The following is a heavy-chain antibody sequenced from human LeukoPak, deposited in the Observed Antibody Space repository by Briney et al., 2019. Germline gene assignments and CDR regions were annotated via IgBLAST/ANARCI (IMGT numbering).Heavy chain of an antibody. D-gene: IGHD2-2*01. CDR1: GFTFRNYG. CDR3: ARDRYCSSTSCLNWFDP. CDR2: VLYDGSNK. V-gene: IGHV3-30*03. Sequence: GGSLRLSCQASGFTFRNYGMHWVRQAPGKGLEWVAVVLYDGSNKYYADSVKGRFTISRDNSKNTLYLQMNSLRAEDTAVYYCARDRYCSSTSCLNWFDPWGQGTLVTVSS. J-gene: IGHJ5*02.